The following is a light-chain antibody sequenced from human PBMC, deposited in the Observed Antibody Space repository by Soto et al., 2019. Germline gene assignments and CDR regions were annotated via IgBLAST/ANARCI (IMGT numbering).Light chain of an antibody. CDR2: DVS. J-gene: IGLJ2*01. Sequence: QSVLTQPRSGAGSPGQSVTISCTGTSSDIGGHIHVSWYQQHPGGAPKHMICDVSQRASGVPDRFSGSKSGNTASLTISGLQAQDEGDYYCSSCAGSYTVRFGGGTKRTFL. CDR1: SSDIGGHIH. CDR3: SSCAGSYTVR. V-gene: IGLV2-11*01.